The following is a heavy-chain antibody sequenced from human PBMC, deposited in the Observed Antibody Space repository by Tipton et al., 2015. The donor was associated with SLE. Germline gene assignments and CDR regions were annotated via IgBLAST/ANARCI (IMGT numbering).Heavy chain of an antibody. V-gene: IGHV4-39*07. CDR2: IYYSGST. D-gene: IGHD3-3*01. CDR1: GGPISSSSYY. CDR3: ARARDYYDFWSGHGAFDI. Sequence: TLSLTCTVSGGPISSSSYYWGWIRQPPGKGLEWIGSIYYSGSTYYNPSLKSRVTISVATSKNQFSLKLSSVTAADTAVYYCARARDYYDFWSGHGAFDIWGQGTMVTVSS. J-gene: IGHJ3*02.